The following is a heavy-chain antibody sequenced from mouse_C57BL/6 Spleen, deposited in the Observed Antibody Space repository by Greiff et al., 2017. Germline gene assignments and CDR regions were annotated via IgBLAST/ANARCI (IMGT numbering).Heavy chain of an antibody. Sequence: VQLQQSGPELVKPGASVKISCKASGYAFSSSWMNWVKQRPGQGLEWIGRIYPGDGDTNYNGKFKGKATLTADKSSSTAYMQLSSLTSEDSAVYFCARWLRNCDYWGQGTTLTVSS. D-gene: IGHD3-2*02. J-gene: IGHJ2*01. CDR1: GYAFSSSW. V-gene: IGHV1-82*01. CDR3: ARWLRNCDY. CDR2: IYPGDGDT.